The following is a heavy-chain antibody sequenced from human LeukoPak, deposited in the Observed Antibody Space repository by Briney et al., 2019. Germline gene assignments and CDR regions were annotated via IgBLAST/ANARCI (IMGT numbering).Heavy chain of an antibody. V-gene: IGHV3-64D*06. D-gene: IGHD3-10*01. CDR3: VKERLWGSGSYYKGQFDY. Sequence: PGGSLRLSCSASGFTFSSYAMHWVRQAPGKGLEYVSAISSNGGSTYYADSVKGRFTISRDNSKNTLYLQMSSLRAEDTAVYYCVKERLWGSGSYYKGQFDYWGQGTLVTVSS. CDR2: ISSNGGST. CDR1: GFTFSSYA. J-gene: IGHJ4*02.